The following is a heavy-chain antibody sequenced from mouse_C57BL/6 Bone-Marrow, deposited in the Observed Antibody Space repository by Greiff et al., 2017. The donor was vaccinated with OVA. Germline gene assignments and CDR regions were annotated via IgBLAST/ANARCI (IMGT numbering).Heavy chain of an antibody. CDR3: ARRGLLRFWYFDV. CDR1: GYTFTSYW. Sequence: VQLQQPGTELVKPGASVKLSCKASGYTFTSYWMHWVKQRPGQGLEWIGNINPSNGGTNYNEKFKSKATLTVDKSSSTAYMQLSSLTSEDSAVYYGARRGLLRFWYFDVWGTGTTVTVSS. D-gene: IGHD2-3*01. CDR2: INPSNGGT. V-gene: IGHV1-53*01. J-gene: IGHJ1*03.